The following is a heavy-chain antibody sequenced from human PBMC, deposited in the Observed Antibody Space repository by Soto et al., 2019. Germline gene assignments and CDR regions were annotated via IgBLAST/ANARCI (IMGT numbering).Heavy chain of an antibody. D-gene: IGHD6-13*01. V-gene: IGHV5-51*01. CDR2: IYPGDSDT. CDR3: ARSNSSWHKYCYYGMDV. CDR1: GYSFTSYW. Sequence: PGESLKISCKGSGYSFTSYWIGWVRQMPGKGLEWMGIIYPGDSDTRYSPSFQGQVTISADKSISTAYLQWSSLKASDTAMYYCARSNSSWHKYCYYGMDVWGQGTTVTVSS. J-gene: IGHJ6*02.